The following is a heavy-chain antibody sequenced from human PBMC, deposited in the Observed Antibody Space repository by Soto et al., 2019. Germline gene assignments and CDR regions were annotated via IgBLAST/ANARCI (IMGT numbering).Heavy chain of an antibody. J-gene: IGHJ6*02. Sequence: GASVKVSCKXSGYTFTSYGISWVRQAPGQGLEWMGWISAYNGNTNYAQKLQGRVTMTTDTSTSTAYMELRSLRSDDTAVYYCARSKPSAVPAAIHYYYYGMDVWGQGTTVTVSS. V-gene: IGHV1-18*01. CDR2: ISAYNGNT. CDR3: ARSKPSAVPAAIHYYYYGMDV. CDR1: GYTFTSYG. D-gene: IGHD2-2*02.